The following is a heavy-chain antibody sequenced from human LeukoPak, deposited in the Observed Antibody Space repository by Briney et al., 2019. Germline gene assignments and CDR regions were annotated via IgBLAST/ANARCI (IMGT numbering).Heavy chain of an antibody. D-gene: IGHD2-15*01. CDR1: GGTLSSYT. Sequence: ASVKVSCKASGGTLSSYTISWVRQAPGQGLEWMGRIIPILGIANYAQKFQGRATITADKSTSTAYMELSSLRSEDTAVYYCARSIVVVVAATRGFDPWGQGTLVTVSS. CDR2: IIPILGIA. J-gene: IGHJ5*02. CDR3: ARSIVVVVAATRGFDP. V-gene: IGHV1-69*02.